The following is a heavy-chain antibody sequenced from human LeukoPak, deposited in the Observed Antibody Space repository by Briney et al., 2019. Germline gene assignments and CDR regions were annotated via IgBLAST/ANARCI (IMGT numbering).Heavy chain of an antibody. D-gene: IGHD6-19*01. V-gene: IGHV1-18*04. CDR2: ISAYNGNT. J-gene: IGHJ4*02. CDR3: ARDRFSSGWPPFDY. CDR1: GYTFTGYY. Sequence: ASVKVSCKASGYTFTGYYMHWVRQAPGQGLEWMGWISAYNGNTNYAQKLQGRVTMTTDTSTSTAYMELRSLRSDDTAVYYCARDRFSSGWPPFDYWGQGTLVTVSS.